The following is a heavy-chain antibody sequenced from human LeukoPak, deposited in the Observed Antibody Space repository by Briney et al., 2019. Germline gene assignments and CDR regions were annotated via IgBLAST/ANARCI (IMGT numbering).Heavy chain of an antibody. CDR3: ARGTAGAAVHFDY. CDR1: GGTFSSYA. CDR2: IIPIFGTA. D-gene: IGHD6-13*01. V-gene: IGHV1-69*05. J-gene: IGHJ4*02. Sequence: ASVKVSCKASGGTFSSYAISWVRQAPGQGLEWMGGIIPIFGTANYAQKFQGRVTMTRNTSISTAYMELSSLRSEDTAVYYCARGTAGAAVHFDYWGQGTLVTVSS.